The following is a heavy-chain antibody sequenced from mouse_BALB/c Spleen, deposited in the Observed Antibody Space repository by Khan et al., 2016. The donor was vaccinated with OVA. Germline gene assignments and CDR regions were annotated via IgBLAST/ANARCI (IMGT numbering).Heavy chain of an antibody. V-gene: IGHV1-4*01. J-gene: IGHJ3*01. CDR3: ARDGAYYRNDGWFAY. Sequence: VQLQESGAELARPGASVKMSCKASGYTFTSYTIHWIKQRPGQGLEWIGYINPSSGYTNYNQKFKDKATLTADKSPTTAYMQLSSLTSDDSAVYYCARDGAYYRNDGWFAYWGQGTLVTVSA. CDR1: GYTFTSYT. CDR2: INPSSGYT. D-gene: IGHD2-14*01.